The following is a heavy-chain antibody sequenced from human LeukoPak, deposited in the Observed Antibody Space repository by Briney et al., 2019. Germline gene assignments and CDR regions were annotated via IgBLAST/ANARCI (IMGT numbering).Heavy chain of an antibody. V-gene: IGHV3-30*18. D-gene: IGHD1/OR15-1a*01. CDR1: GFTFSSYD. Sequence: PGGSLRLSCAVSGFTFSSYDMHWVRQAPGKGLEWVAVISYDGSNKYYADSVKSRFTISRDNSKNTLYLQMNSLRVDDTAVYYCAKDSSSSNKYFGMDVWGQGTTVTVSS. J-gene: IGHJ6*02. CDR2: ISYDGSNK. CDR3: AKDSSSSNKYFGMDV.